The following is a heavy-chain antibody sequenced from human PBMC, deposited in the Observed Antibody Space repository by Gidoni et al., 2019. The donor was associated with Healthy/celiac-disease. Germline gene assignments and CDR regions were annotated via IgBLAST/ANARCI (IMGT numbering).Heavy chain of an antibody. Sequence: EVQLVDSGGGLVQPGGSLRLSCAASGFTVSSYWMHWVRQAPGKGLVWVSHINSDGSSIRYADSVKGRFTISRDNAKNTLYLQMNSLRAEDTAVYYCARDQGYGGEPDYWGQGTLVTVSS. J-gene: IGHJ4*02. CDR2: INSDGSSI. CDR1: GFTVSSYW. V-gene: IGHV3-74*01. D-gene: IGHD2-21*01. CDR3: ARDQGYGGEPDY.